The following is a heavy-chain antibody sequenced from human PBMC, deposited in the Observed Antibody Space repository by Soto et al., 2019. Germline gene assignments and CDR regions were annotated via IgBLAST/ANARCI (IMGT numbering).Heavy chain of an antibody. CDR2: VYYSGAT. Sequence: QVQLQESGPGLVKPSETLSLTCTVAGGSLTDHYWNWFRQSPGRGLQWIGYVYYSGATSYNPSLTSRVTMTVDTSKNQFSLKLRSVTAADTGVYFCARGNDWKSSTFDIWGQGTMVSVSS. CDR3: ARGNDWKSSTFDI. CDR1: GGSLTDHY. J-gene: IGHJ3*02. V-gene: IGHV4-59*11. D-gene: IGHD2-21*01.